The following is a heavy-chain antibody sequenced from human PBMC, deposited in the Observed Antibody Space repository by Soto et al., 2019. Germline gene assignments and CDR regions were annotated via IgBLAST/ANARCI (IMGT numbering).Heavy chain of an antibody. Sequence: SRTLSLTCTAAGGSISSYYWSWIRQPAGKGLEWIGRIYTSGSTNYNPSLKSRVTMSVDTSKNRFSLKLSSVTAADTAVYYCARACSSNSCYDVFDYWGQGTLVTVSS. CDR2: IYTSGST. CDR1: GGSISSYY. J-gene: IGHJ4*02. D-gene: IGHD2-2*01. CDR3: ARACSSNSCYDVFDY. V-gene: IGHV4-4*07.